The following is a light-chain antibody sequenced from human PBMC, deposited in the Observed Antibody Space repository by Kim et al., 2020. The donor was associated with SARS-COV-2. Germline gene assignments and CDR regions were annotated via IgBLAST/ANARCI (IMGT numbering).Light chain of an antibody. CDR2: GKN. CDR1: SLRIYY. J-gene: IGLJ2*01. V-gene: IGLV3-19*01. CDR3: NSRDSSGNHLV. Sequence: SSELTQDPAVSVALGQTVRITCQGDSLRIYYASWYQQKPGQAPVLVIYGKNNRPSGIPDRFSGSSSGNTASLTITGAQAEDDADYYCNSRDSSGNHLVFGGGTQLTVL.